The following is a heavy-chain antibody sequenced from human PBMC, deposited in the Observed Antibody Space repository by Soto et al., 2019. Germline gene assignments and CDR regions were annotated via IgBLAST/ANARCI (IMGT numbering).Heavy chain of an antibody. J-gene: IGHJ4*02. Sequence: EVQLVESGGGLVKPGGSLRLSCAASGFTYTRYSMNWVRQAPGKGLEWVSSISSTTNYIYYGESMKGRFTISRDNAKNSLYPEMNSLRAEDTAVYYCARESEDLTSNFDYWGQGTLVTVSS. CDR2: ISSTTNYI. V-gene: IGHV3-21*06. CDR1: GFTYTRYS. CDR3: ARESEDLTSNFDY.